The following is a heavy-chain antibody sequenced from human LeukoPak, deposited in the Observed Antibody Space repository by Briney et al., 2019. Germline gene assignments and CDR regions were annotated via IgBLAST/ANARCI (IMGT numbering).Heavy chain of an antibody. V-gene: IGHV3-30*02. CDR2: IRYDGSNK. CDR1: GFTFSSYG. D-gene: IGHD1-26*01. CDR3: AKDPQKWESYFDY. Sequence: GGSLRLSCAASGFTFSSYGMHWVRQAPGKGLEWVAFIRYDGSNKYYADSVKGRFAISRDNSKNTLYLQMNSLRAEDTAVYYCAKDPQKWESYFDYWGQGTLVTVSS. J-gene: IGHJ4*02.